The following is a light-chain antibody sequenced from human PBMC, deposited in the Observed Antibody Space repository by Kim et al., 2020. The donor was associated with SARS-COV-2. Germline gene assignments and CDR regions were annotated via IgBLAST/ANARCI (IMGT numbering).Light chain of an antibody. CDR1: SDNIGSNNV. Sequence: GKSVTISCTGSSDNIGSNNVDWCYQQHASDAPTLMIDEINKPPSGLPGRFSGSESGNTASLTVSARQNDDDDADYCSQYDGSSNQVFGGGTKLTVL. V-gene: IGLV2-8*01. J-gene: IGLJ2*01. CDR3: SQYDGSSNQV. CDR2: EIN.